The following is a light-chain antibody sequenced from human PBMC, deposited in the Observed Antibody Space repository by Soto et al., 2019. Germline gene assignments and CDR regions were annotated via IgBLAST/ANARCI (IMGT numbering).Light chain of an antibody. J-gene: IGKJ4*01. CDR1: QSVSDD. CDR3: HQYNTWPQT. Sequence: IVLTQSPAALSVSPGERVSLSCRASQSVSDDLAWYQQKPGKAPRLVIHGASTRATDFPARFSGSGSGTEFTLTISSLQSEDFGVYFCHQYNTWPQTFGGGTKVDIK. V-gene: IGKV3-15*01. CDR2: GAS.